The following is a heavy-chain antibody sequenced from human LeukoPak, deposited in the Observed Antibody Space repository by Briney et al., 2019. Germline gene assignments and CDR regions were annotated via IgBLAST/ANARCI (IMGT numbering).Heavy chain of an antibody. J-gene: IGHJ4*02. V-gene: IGHV3-7*01. Sequence: GGSLRLSCAASGFTFSNYWMTWVRQAPGKGLEWVANIKQDGSERNHVDSVKGRFTISRDNAKNSLYVQMNSLKVEDTAVYYCARGGSEMDYWGQGTLVSVS. CDR2: IKQDGSER. D-gene: IGHD3-10*01. CDR1: GFTFSNYW. CDR3: ARGGSEMDY.